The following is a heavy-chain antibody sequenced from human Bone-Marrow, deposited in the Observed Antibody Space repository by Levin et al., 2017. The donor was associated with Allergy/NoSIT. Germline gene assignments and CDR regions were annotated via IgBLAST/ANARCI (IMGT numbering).Heavy chain of an antibody. CDR3: ARTRRGVDWYFDL. V-gene: IGHV1-69*01. CDR2: IIPMFGTT. Sequence: GGSLRLSCKASGGSFSTYGISWVRQAPGQGLEWMGGIIPMFGTTNYEQKFQGRVTITADDSRSTAYRELSRLSSDDTAVYYWARTRRGVDWYFDLWGRGTLVTVSS. D-gene: IGHD2-8*02. J-gene: IGHJ2*01. CDR1: GGSFSTYG.